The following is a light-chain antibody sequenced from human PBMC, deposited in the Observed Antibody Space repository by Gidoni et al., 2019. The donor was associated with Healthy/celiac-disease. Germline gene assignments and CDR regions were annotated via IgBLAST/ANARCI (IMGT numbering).Light chain of an antibody. V-gene: IGLV2-8*01. CDR2: EVS. CDR3: SSYAGSNTYV. CDR1: SSDVGGYNY. Sequence: QSALTQPTSASGSPGQSVTIPCTGTSSDVGGYNYVSWYQQHPGKAPKLMIYEVSKRPSGVPDRFSGSKSGNTASLTVSGLQAEDEADYYCSSYAGSNTYVFGTGTKVTVL. J-gene: IGLJ1*01.